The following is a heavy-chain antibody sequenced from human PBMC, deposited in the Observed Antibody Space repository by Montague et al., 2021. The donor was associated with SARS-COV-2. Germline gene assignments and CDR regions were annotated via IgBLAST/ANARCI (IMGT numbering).Heavy chain of an antibody. V-gene: IGHV3-9*01. D-gene: IGHD3-16*01. CDR2: ITCNSGSR. CDR3: VKGNCASFIPQVSFEH. J-gene: IGHJ4*02. Sequence: SLRLSCAASGFTYDDYAMAWVRQAPGKGQEWVSGITCNSGSRDYADSVKGRFTISRDNTKSSLYLQMNSLTTDDTAFYYCVKGNCASFIPQVSFEHWGQGILVTVSS. CDR1: GFTYDDYA.